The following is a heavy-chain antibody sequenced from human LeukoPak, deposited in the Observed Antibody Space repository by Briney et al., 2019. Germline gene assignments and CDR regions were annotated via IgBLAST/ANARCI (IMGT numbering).Heavy chain of an antibody. D-gene: IGHD5-12*01. CDR2: IYYSGST. CDR3: AREVSGYDLSQRHFDY. J-gene: IGHJ4*02. Sequence: PSQTLSLTCTVSGGSISSGGYYWSWIRQLPGKGLEWIGYIYYSGSTYYNPSLKSRVTISVDTSKNQFSLKLSSVTAADTAVYYCAREVSGYDLSQRHFDYWGQGTLVTVSS. V-gene: IGHV4-31*03. CDR1: GGSISSGGYY.